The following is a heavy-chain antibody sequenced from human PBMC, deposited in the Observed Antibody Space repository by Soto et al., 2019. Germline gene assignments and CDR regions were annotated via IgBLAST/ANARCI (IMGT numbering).Heavy chain of an antibody. J-gene: IGHJ6*02. CDR3: AGTGSGSGYRLFYYYGMDV. Sequence: SETLSLTCTVSGGSISSSSYYWGWIRQPPGKGLEWIGSIYYSGSTYYNPSLKSRVTISVDTSKNQFSLKLSSVTAADTAVYYCAGTGSGSGYRLFYYYGMDVWGQGTTVTVSS. V-gene: IGHV4-39*01. D-gene: IGHD3-3*01. CDR2: IYYSGST. CDR1: GGSISSSSYY.